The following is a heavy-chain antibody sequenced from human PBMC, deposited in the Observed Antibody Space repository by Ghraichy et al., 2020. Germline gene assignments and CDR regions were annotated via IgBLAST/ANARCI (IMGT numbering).Heavy chain of an antibody. CDR3: AKDGRGGGGD. V-gene: IGHV3-9*01. D-gene: IGHD2-21*01. CDR2: ISWNSGSI. Sequence: GGSLRLSCAASGFTFDDYAMHWVRQAPGKGLEWVSGISWNSGSIGYADSVKGRFTISRDNAKNSLYLQMNSLRAEDTALYYCAKDGRGGGGDWGQGSLVTVSS. CDR1: GFTFDDYA. J-gene: IGHJ4*02.